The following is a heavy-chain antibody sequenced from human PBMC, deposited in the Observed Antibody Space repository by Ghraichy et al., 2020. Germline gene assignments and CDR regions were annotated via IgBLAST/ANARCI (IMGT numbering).Heavy chain of an antibody. V-gene: IGHV3-23*01. CDR3: ALYTVNFDF. D-gene: IGHD2-2*02. CDR2: ISGNGDTT. CDR1: GFTFSSYA. J-gene: IGHJ4*02. Sequence: GGSLRLSCAASGFTFSSYAMSWVRQAPGKGLEWVSAISGNGDTTYHADSVKGRFTVSRDNSGNTLYLKMNSLRAEDTAVYYCALYTVNFDFWGQGTLVTVSS.